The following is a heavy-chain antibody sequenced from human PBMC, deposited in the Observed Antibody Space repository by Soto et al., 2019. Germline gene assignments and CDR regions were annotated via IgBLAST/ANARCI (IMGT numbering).Heavy chain of an antibody. CDR3: ARDLGLQLVDY. J-gene: IGHJ4*02. Sequence: QVQLVQSGAEVKKPGASVKVSCKASGYTFTSYGITWVRQAPGQGLEWMGWISAYNGNTKYAQKLQGRVTMTTDTSTSTANMELRSLRSDDTAVYYCARDLGLQLVDYWGQGTLVTVSS. V-gene: IGHV1-18*01. CDR2: ISAYNGNT. D-gene: IGHD6-13*01. CDR1: GYTFTSYG.